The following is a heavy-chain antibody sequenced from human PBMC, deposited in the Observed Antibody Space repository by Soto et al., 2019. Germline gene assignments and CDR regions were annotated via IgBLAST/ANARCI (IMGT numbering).Heavy chain of an antibody. V-gene: IGHV1-58*01. CDR3: AAEYCSSTSCYTYYYYGMDV. CDR1: GFTFTSSA. J-gene: IGHJ6*02. D-gene: IGHD2-2*02. CDR2: IVVGSGNT. Sequence: ASVKVSFKASGFTFTSSAVQWVRQARGQRLEWIGWIVVGSGNTNYAQKFQERVTITRDMSTSTAYMELSSLRSEDAAVYYCAAEYCSSTSCYTYYYYGMDVWGQGTTVTVSS.